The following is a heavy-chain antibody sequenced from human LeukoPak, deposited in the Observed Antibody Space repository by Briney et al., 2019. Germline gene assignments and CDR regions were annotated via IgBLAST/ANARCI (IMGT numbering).Heavy chain of an antibody. J-gene: IGHJ4*02. CDR1: GGSISSSSYY. CDR3: ARYPTYYYDSSGYYNPDY. V-gene: IGHV4-39*07. CDR2: IYYSGST. Sequence: SETLSLTCTVSGGSISSSSYYWGWIRQPPGKGLEWIGSIYYSGSTYYNPSLKSRVTISVDTSKDQFSLKLSSVTAADTAVYYCARYPTYYYDSSGYYNPDYWGQGTLVTVSS. D-gene: IGHD3-22*01.